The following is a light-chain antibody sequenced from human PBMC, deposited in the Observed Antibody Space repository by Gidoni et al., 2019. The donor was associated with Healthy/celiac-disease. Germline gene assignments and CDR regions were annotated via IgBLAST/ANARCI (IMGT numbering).Light chain of an antibody. CDR3: MQALQTPPT. V-gene: IGKV2-28*01. J-gene: IGKJ5*01. CDR2: LGS. CDR1: QSLLHSNGYNY. Sequence: DIVMTQSSLSLPVTPGEPASLSCRSSQSLLHSNGYNYLDWYLQKPGQSPQLLIYLGSNRASGVPDRFRGSGSGTDFTLKSSRVEAEDVGVYYCMQALQTPPTFGQGTRLEIK.